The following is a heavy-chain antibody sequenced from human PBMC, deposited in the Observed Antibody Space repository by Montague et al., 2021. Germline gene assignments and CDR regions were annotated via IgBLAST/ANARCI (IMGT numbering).Heavy chain of an antibody. D-gene: IGHD5-18*01. CDR1: GGSISSFY. Sequence: SETLSLTCTVSGGSISSFYWSWIRQPPEKGLELIAYIYYSGSAGGTTNYNPSLKSRDTISVDSSKNQLSLQLTSVTTADTAVYYCARGRGNSYVSFDSWGQGTLISVSS. CDR2: IYYSGSAGGTT. V-gene: IGHV4-59*13. CDR3: ARGRGNSYVSFDS. J-gene: IGHJ4*02.